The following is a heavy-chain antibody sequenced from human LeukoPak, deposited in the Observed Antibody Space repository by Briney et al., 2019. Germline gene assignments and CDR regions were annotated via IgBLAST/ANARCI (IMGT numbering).Heavy chain of an antibody. CDR1: GFTFSSYS. V-gene: IGHV3-30*03. CDR3: VESGNLEH. J-gene: IGHJ4*02. CDR2: VSYDGSRT. Sequence: PGGSLRLSCAASGFTFSSYSMNWVRQAPGKGLEWVGVVSYDGSRTFYADSVKGRFTISRDNSKNTLYLQMDSLRVEDTAVYYCVESGNLEHWGQGTLVTVSS. D-gene: IGHD3-3*01.